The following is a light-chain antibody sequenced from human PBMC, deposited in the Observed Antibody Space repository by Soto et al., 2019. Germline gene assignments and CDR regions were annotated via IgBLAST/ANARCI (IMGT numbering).Light chain of an antibody. Sequence: EIILTYSPGTLSLAPGERATPSCMVGQSVGSSYLAWYRQRPGQAPWLLIYDAATRATGIPDRFSGSVSVTDFSLTISRVEPDDFAVYFCQRYGSSPLSFGGGTRVDIK. CDR1: QSVGSSY. CDR3: QRYGSSPLS. CDR2: DAA. J-gene: IGKJ4*01. V-gene: IGKV3-20*01.